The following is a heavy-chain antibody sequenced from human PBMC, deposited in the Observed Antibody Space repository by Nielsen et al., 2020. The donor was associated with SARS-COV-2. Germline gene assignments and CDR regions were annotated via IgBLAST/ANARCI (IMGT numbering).Heavy chain of an antibody. V-gene: IGHV3-23*01. CDR2: ISGSGGST. Sequence: GGSLRLSCAASGFTFSSYAMSWVRQAPGKGLEWVSAISGSGGSTYYADSVKGRFTISRDNSKNTLYLQMNSLRAEDTAVYYCAKDGAPLLWFGELLKYFDYWGQGTLVTVSS. D-gene: IGHD3-10*01. J-gene: IGHJ4*02. CDR1: GFTFSSYA. CDR3: AKDGAPLLWFGELLKYFDY.